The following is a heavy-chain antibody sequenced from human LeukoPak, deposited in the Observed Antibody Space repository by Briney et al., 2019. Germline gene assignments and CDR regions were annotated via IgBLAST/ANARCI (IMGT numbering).Heavy chain of an antibody. J-gene: IGHJ4*02. CDR1: GFTFTSYA. CDR3: AKDQNGDYQIALFDY. V-gene: IGHV3-23*01. Sequence: GGSLRLSCAASGFTFTSYAMSWVRQAPGKGLEWVSGISGSGGRTYYADSVKGRFTISRDNSKNTLYLQMNSLRAEDTAVYYCAKDQNGDYQIALFDYWGQGTLVTVSS. CDR2: ISGSGGRT. D-gene: IGHD4-17*01.